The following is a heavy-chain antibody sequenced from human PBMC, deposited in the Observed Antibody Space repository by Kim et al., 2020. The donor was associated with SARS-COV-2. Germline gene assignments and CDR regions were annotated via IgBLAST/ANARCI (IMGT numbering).Heavy chain of an antibody. Sequence: SETLSLICSVSGGSISSNYWSWMRQPPGKGLDWVGYIYYSGNTYYNPSLKSRVTISIDTSKTQFSLKLTSVTAADTAMYYCARARDYGGRFDSWGQGTLVTVSS. CDR2: IYYSGNT. CDR1: GGSISSNY. D-gene: IGHD4-17*01. CDR3: ARARDYGGRFDS. V-gene: IGHV4-59*01. J-gene: IGHJ4*02.